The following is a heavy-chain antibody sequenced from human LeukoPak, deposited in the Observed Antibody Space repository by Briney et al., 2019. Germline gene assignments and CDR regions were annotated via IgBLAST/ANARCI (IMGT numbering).Heavy chain of an antibody. Sequence: GGSLRLSCAGAGFTFSTYAMSWVRQAPGKGLEWVSAISGSSGSTYYADSVKGRFTISRDNSKNTVYLQMNSLRAEDTAIYYCSPRRVDILTFDYWGQGTLVTVSS. J-gene: IGHJ4*02. CDR2: ISGSSGST. CDR3: SPRRVDILTFDY. CDR1: GFTFSTYA. D-gene: IGHD3-9*01. V-gene: IGHV3-23*01.